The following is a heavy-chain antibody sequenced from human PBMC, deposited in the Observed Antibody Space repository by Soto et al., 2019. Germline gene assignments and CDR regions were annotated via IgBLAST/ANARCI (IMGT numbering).Heavy chain of an antibody. V-gene: IGHV5-51*01. CDR3: ARLRRILTGSHDNWFDP. Sequence: GESLKISCNGSGYSFTSYWIGWVRQMPGKGLEWMGIIYPGDSDTRYSPSFQGQVTISADKSISTAYLQWSSLKASDTAMYYCARLRRILTGSHDNWFDPWGQGTLVTVSS. CDR2: IYPGDSDT. J-gene: IGHJ5*02. CDR1: GYSFTSYW. D-gene: IGHD3-9*01.